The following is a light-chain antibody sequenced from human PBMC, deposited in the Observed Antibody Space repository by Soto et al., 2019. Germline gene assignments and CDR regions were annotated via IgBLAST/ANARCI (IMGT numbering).Light chain of an antibody. V-gene: IGLV1-44*01. J-gene: IGLJ3*02. CDR2: GDT. Sequence: VLTQPTSAFGTPGEKVTISFLGNKTKIGSNIVNWYQQLARAAPKLLIYGDTQRPSRVPDRFSASKSGTSASLAISGLQSEDEADYYCATWDDSLKGWVFGGGTQLTVL. CDR1: KTKIGSNI. CDR3: ATWDDSLKGWV.